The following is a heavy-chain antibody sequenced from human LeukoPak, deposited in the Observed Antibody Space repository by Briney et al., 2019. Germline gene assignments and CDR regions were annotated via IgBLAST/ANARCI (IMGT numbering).Heavy chain of an antibody. CDR2: IYYSGST. CDR3: AIEITSSGCDYFDY. D-gene: IGHD6-19*01. CDR1: GGSISSYY. J-gene: IGHJ4*02. Sequence: SETLSLTCTVPGGSISSYYWSWIRQPPGKGLEWIGYIYYSGSTNYNPSLKSRVTISVDTSKIQFSLKLSTVTAADRAVYYCAIEITSSGCDYFDYWGQGTLVTVSS. V-gene: IGHV4-59*01.